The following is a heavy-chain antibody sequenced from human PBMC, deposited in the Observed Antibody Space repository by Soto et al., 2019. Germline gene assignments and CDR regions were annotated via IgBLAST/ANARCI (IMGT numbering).Heavy chain of an antibody. J-gene: IGHJ6*02. CDR2: IYYSGST. CDR3: ARAYCSSTSCYNGMDV. V-gene: IGHV4-30-4*01. CDR1: GGSISSGDYY. Sequence: SSETLSLTCTVSGGSISSGDYYWSWIRQPPGKGLEWIGYIYYSGSTYYNPSLKSRVTISVDTSKNQFSLKLSSVTAADTAVYYCARAYCSSTSCYNGMDVWGQGTTVTVSS. D-gene: IGHD2-2*01.